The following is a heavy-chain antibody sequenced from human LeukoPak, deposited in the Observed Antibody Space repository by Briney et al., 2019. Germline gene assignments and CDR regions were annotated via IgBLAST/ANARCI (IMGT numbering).Heavy chain of an antibody. Sequence: GGSLRLSCAASGFTVSSNFMSWVRQAPGKGLEWVSVLYSGGYTVYADSVKGRFTISRDNSENTLYLQMNSLRADDTAVYYCVRASSTTAAGLFDYWGQGTLLSVSS. CDR3: VRASSTTAAGLFDY. D-gene: IGHD6-13*01. CDR1: GFTVSSNF. J-gene: IGHJ4*02. V-gene: IGHV3-53*01. CDR2: LYSGGYT.